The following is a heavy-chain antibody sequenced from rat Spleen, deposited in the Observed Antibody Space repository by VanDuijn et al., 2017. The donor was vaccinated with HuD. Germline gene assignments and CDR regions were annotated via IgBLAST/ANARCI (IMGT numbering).Heavy chain of an antibody. CDR2: IGPGGVTT. J-gene: IGHJ2*01. V-gene: IGHV5-25*01. Sequence: EVHLVESGGGLVQPGRSMKLSCAASGFTFSNYDMAWVRQAPTRGLEWVASIGPGGVTTFYRDSVKGPGGDNTFYRDSVKGRFSLARDNAKSTLYLQMDSLMSEDTATYYCARHRNYGGYPFDYWGQGIMVTVSS. D-gene: IGHD1-11*01. CDR3: ARHRNYGGYPFDY. CDR1: GFTFSNYD.